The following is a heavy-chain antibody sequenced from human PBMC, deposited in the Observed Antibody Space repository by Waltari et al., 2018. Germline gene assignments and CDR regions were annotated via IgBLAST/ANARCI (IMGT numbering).Heavy chain of an antibody. D-gene: IGHD2-2*01. CDR3: ANTFPYCSSTSCFPFDY. V-gene: IGHV3-13*01. J-gene: IGHJ4*02. CDR2: IGTAGDT. Sequence: EVQLVEAGGGLVQPGGSLRLSCAAPGFTFSSYDMHWVRQAPGKGLECVSAIGTAGDTYYPGSVKGRFTISRENAKNSLYLQMNSLRAGDTAVYYCANTFPYCSSTSCFPFDYWGQGTLVTVSS. CDR1: GFTFSSYD.